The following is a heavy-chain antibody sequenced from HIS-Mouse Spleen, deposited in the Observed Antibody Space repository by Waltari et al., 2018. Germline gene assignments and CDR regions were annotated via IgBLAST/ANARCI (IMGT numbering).Heavy chain of an antibody. J-gene: IGHJ3*02. CDR1: GYTFTGHY. CDR2: INPNSGGT. Sequence: QVQLVQSGAEVKKPGASVKVSCKAAGYTFTGHYMHWVWQAPGQGLEWMGWINPNSGGTNYAQKFQGRVTMTRDTSISTAYMELSRLRSDDTAVYYCARARGTGERVAFDIWGQGTMVTVSS. D-gene: IGHD7-27*01. CDR3: ARARGTGERVAFDI. V-gene: IGHV1-2*02.